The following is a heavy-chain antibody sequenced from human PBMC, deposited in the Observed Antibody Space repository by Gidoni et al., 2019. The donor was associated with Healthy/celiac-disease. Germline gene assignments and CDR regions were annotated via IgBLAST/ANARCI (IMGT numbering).Heavy chain of an antibody. Sequence: QVQLVESGGGVVPPGRSLRLSCAASGFTFSRYGMHWVRQAPGKGLEWVAVIWYDGSNKYYADSVKGRFTISRDNSKNTLYLQMNSLRAEDTAVYYCARDLSPYSSSWYGVDYWGQGTLVTVSS. CDR3: ARDLSPYSSSWYGVDY. V-gene: IGHV3-33*01. CDR1: GFTFSRYG. CDR2: IWYDGSNK. J-gene: IGHJ4*02. D-gene: IGHD6-13*01.